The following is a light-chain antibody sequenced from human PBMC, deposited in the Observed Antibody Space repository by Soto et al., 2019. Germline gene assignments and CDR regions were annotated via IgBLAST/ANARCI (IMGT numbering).Light chain of an antibody. V-gene: IGKV3-15*01. CDR2: GAS. Sequence: EIVMTQSPATLSVSPGERVTLSCRASQSVSSNLAWYQQKPGQAPRLLIYGASTRATGTPARFSGSGSGTDFTLTISSLQSEDFAVYYCQQYNNWPPYTFGQGTKLEIK. CDR3: QQYNNWPPYT. J-gene: IGKJ2*01. CDR1: QSVSSN.